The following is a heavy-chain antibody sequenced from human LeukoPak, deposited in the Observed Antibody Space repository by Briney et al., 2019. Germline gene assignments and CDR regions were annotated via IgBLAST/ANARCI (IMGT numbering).Heavy chain of an antibody. J-gene: IGHJ5*02. CDR3: AREYCSSSSCYWNWFDP. CDR2: IYTSGST. D-gene: IGHD2-2*01. Sequence: SETLSLTCTVSGGSISSYYWSWIRQPAGKGLEWIGRIYTSGSTNYNPSLKSRVTISVDKSKNQFSLKLSSVTAADTAVYYCAREYCSSSSCYWNWFDPWGQGTLVTVSS. V-gene: IGHV4-4*07. CDR1: GGSISSYY.